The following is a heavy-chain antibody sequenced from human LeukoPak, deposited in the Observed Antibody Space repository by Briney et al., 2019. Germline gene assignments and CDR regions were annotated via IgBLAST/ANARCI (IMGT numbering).Heavy chain of an antibody. V-gene: IGHV3-43*01. Sequence: GGSLRLSCAASGFTFDDYTMHWVRQAPGKGLEWVSLISWDGGSTYYADSEKGRFTISRDNSKNSLYLQMNSLRTEDTALYYCAKDPHYGGKGYYYYGMDVWGQGTTVTVSS. CDR2: ISWDGGST. D-gene: IGHD4-23*01. CDR1: GFTFDDYT. J-gene: IGHJ6*02. CDR3: AKDPHYGGKGYYYYGMDV.